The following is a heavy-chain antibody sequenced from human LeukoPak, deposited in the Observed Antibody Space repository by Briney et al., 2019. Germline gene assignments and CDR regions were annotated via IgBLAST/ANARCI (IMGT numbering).Heavy chain of an antibody. Sequence: GSLRLSCAASGFTFSSFAMHWARQAPGKGLEWVALIWTDGSHQYYADSVKGRFTISRDNSKNTLYLQMTSLRAEDTAVYHCARGVPAEYWGQGTLVTVSS. D-gene: IGHD4/OR15-4a*01. J-gene: IGHJ4*02. CDR1: GFTFSSFA. CDR2: IWTDGSHQ. CDR3: ARGVPAEY. V-gene: IGHV3-33*01.